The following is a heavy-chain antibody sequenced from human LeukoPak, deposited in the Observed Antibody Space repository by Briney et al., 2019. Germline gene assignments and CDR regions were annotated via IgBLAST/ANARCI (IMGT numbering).Heavy chain of an antibody. J-gene: IGHJ4*02. Sequence: ASVKVSCKASGYTFTGYYMHWVRQAPGQGLEWMGWMNPNSGGTNYAQKFQGRVTMTRDTSISTAYMELSRLRSDDTAVYYCARDLVVNTVVPAATFDYWGQGTLVTVSS. CDR3: ARDLVVNTVVPAATFDY. V-gene: IGHV1-2*02. D-gene: IGHD2-2*01. CDR2: MNPNSGGT. CDR1: GYTFTGYY.